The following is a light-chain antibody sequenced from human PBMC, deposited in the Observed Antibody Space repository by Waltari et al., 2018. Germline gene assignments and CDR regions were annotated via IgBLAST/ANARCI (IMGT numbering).Light chain of an antibody. CDR1: QSVSSN. CDR3: QQYNNWPWT. Sequence: EIVMTQSPATLSVSPGERATLSCRASQSVSSNLAWYPQKPGQAPRLLIYRAATRATGIPARFSGSGSGTEFTLTISSLQSEDFAVYYCQQYNNWPWTFGQGTKVEIK. J-gene: IGKJ1*01. V-gene: IGKV3-15*01. CDR2: RAA.